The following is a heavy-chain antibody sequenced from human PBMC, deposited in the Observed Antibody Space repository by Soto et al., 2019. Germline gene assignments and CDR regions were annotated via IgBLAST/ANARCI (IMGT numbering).Heavy chain of an antibody. CDR3: AKGPAYYNFWARGMDV. D-gene: IGHD3-3*01. V-gene: IGHV3-23*01. CDR2: ISGSGVGT. J-gene: IGHJ6*02. CDR1: GFTFSSYV. Sequence: EVHLLESGGGLVQPGGSLRLSCAASGFTFSSYVMNWVRQAPGKGLEWVSGISGSGVGTHHADSVKGRFTISRDNSENKLFLQMNSLRVEDTAVYYCAKGPAYYNFWARGMDVWGQGITVTVSS.